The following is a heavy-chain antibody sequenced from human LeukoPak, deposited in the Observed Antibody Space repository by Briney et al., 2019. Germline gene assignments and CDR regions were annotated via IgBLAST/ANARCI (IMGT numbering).Heavy chain of an antibody. CDR3: ARDRGQWLVRGSFDI. J-gene: IGHJ3*02. CDR2: VYYSGST. CDR1: GDSISSYY. Sequence: PSETLSLTCTVSGDSISSYYWSWIRQPPGKGLEWVGYVYYSGSTNYNPSLKSRVTISLDTSKNQFSLNLSFVTAADTAVYYCARDRGQWLVRGSFDIWGQGTLGIVSS. D-gene: IGHD6-19*01. V-gene: IGHV4-59*01.